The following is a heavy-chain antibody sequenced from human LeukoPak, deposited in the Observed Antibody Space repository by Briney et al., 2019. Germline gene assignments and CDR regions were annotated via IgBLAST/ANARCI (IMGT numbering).Heavy chain of an antibody. V-gene: IGHV1-18*01. CDR3: ARDRRYCSGGSCFTLGY. CDR2: ISAYNGNT. CDR1: GYTFTSYG. D-gene: IGHD2-15*01. Sequence: ASVKASCKASGYTFTSYGISWVRQAPGQGLEWMGWISAYNGNTNYAQKLQGRVTMTTDTSTSTAYMELRSLRSDDTAVYYCARDRRYCSGGSCFTLGYWGQGTLVTVSS. J-gene: IGHJ4*02.